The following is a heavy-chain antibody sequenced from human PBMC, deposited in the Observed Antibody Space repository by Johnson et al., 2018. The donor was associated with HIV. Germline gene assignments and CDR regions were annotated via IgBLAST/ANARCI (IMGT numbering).Heavy chain of an antibody. Sequence: VLLVESGGGLVQPGGSLRLSCAASGFTVGSNYMNWVRQAPGKGLEWVSVIYSGGTTYYADSVKGRFIISRDSSKNTLYLQMDRLRAEDTAQYYCARDALLRFLEWFIWGQGTMVTVSS. D-gene: IGHD3-3*01. CDR3: ARDALLRFLEWFI. J-gene: IGHJ3*02. V-gene: IGHV3-66*01. CDR1: GFTVGSNY. CDR2: IYSGGTT.